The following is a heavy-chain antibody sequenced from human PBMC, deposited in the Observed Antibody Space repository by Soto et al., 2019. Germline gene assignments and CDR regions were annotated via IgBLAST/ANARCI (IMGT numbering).Heavy chain of an antibody. CDR2: IYYTGAA. D-gene: IGHD4-17*01. CDR1: GGSTGSGGFY. V-gene: IGHV4-31*03. J-gene: IGHJ4*02. CDR3: ARADYGDRGLAFDS. Sequence: QVQLQESGPGLVKTSQTLSLTRTVSGGSTGSGGFYWSWIRQHPGKGLEWIGYIYYTGAAYYSPSLKSRATISVDTSENQFSLNLDSVTAADTAVYYCARADYGDRGLAFDSWGQGTLVTVSS.